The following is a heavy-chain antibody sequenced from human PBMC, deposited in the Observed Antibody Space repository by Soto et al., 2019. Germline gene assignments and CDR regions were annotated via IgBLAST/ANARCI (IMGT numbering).Heavy chain of an antibody. J-gene: IGHJ5*02. V-gene: IGHV4-61*01. CDR3: AAWVNGDYGDNWFDP. CDR1: GGSVSSGSYY. D-gene: IGHD4-17*01. Sequence: SETLSLTCTVSGGSVSSGSYYWSWIRQPPGKGLEWIGYIYYSGSTNYNPSLKSRVTISVDTSKNQFSLKLSSVTAADTAVYYCAAWVNGDYGDNWFDPWGQGTLVTVSS. CDR2: IYYSGST.